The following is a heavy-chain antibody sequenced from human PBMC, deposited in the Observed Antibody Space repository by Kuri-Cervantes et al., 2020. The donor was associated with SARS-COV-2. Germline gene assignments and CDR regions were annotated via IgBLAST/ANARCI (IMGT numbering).Heavy chain of an antibody. V-gene: IGHV3-64*01. J-gene: IGHJ5*02. CDR3: AIPMIVVVIVGGSGKPNWFDP. Sequence: GGSLRLSCAASGFTCSSYAMHWVRQAPGKGLEYVSAISSNGGSTYYANSVKGRFTISRDNSKNTLYLQMGSLRAEDMAVYYCAIPMIVVVIVGGSGKPNWFDPWGQGTLVTVSS. CDR2: ISSNGGST. CDR1: GFTCSSYA. D-gene: IGHD3-22*01.